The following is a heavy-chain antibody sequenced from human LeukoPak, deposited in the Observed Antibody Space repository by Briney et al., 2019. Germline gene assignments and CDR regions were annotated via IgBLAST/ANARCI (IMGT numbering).Heavy chain of an antibody. J-gene: IGHJ4*02. CDR1: GYTFTCYY. CDR3: ARVYGGNPMGY. Sequence: ASVKVSCKASGYTFTCYYIHWGRQAPGQGLEWMGWINTNSGGTNYAQKFQGRVTMTRDTSISTAYLELSRLRSDDTAVYYCARVYGGNPMGYWGQGTLVTVSS. CDR2: INTNSGGT. V-gene: IGHV1-2*02. D-gene: IGHD4-23*01.